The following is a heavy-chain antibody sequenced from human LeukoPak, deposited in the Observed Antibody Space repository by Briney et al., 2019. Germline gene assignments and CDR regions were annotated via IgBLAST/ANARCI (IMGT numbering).Heavy chain of an antibody. CDR3: AGDYSSGWYVY. V-gene: IGHV1-2*06. CDR1: GYTFTDYY. D-gene: IGHD6-19*01. CDR2: INPYSGGT. Sequence: ASVKVSCKASGYTFTDYYMHWVRQAPGQGLEWMGRINPYSGGTNYAQKFQGRVTMTRDTSISTAYMELSRLKSDDTAVYYCAGDYSSGWYVYWGQGTLVTVSS. J-gene: IGHJ4*02.